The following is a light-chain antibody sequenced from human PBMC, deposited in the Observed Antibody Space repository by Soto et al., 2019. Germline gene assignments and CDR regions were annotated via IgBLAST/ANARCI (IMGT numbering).Light chain of an antibody. CDR1: SSDVGGYNY. V-gene: IGLV2-14*01. Sequence: QSARTQPASVSRSPGQSITISCTGTSSDVGGYNYVSWYQQHPGKAPKLMIYDVSNRPSGVSNRFSGSKSGNTASLTISGLQAEDETDYYCSSYTSSSTLVFGGGTKLTFL. J-gene: IGLJ2*01. CDR2: DVS. CDR3: SSYTSSSTLV.